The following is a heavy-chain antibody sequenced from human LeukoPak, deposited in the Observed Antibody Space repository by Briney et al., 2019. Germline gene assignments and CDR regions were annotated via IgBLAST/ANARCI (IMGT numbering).Heavy chain of an antibody. CDR3: SRGVPLGYCTYGVCYPPYYFDY. D-gene: IGHD2-8*01. CDR2: VNPRSGDA. Sequence: ASVKVSCTASGYSFSDYYIHWLRQAPGQGLEWMGWVNPRSGDAGYLQKFQGRLTITRDSSIDTAYMDLSGLNSEDTAVYYCSRGVPLGYCTYGVCYPPYYFDYWGQGTLVTASS. J-gene: IGHJ4*02. CDR1: GYSFSDYY. V-gene: IGHV1-8*03.